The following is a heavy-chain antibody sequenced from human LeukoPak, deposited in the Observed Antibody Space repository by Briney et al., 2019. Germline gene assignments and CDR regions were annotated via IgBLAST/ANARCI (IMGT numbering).Heavy chain of an antibody. Sequence: PGRSLRLSCAASGFTFSSFGMHWVRQAPGKGLEWVAVIWYDGSKKYYADSVKGRFTISRDNSKNTLYLQMSSLRGEDTSVYYCARVANITTFGMDVWGQGTTVTVPS. CDR1: GFTFSSFG. J-gene: IGHJ6*02. D-gene: IGHD3-9*01. CDR3: ARVANITTFGMDV. CDR2: IWYDGSKK. V-gene: IGHV3-33*01.